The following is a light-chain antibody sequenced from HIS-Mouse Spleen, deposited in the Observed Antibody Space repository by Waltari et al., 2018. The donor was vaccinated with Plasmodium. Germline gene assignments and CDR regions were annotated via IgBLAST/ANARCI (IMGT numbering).Light chain of an antibody. Sequence: SYELTQPPSVSVSPGQTARITCSGDALPKKYAYWYQQKSVQAPVLVIYEDSKRPSGIPEGFSGSSSGTMATLTIGGTQVEDEADYYCYSTDSSGNHRVFGGGTKLTVL. CDR2: EDS. CDR3: YSTDSSGNHRV. CDR1: ALPKKY. V-gene: IGLV3-10*01. J-gene: IGLJ3*02.